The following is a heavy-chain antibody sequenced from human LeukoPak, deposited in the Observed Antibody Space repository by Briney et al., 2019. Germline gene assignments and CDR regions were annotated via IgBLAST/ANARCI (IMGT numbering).Heavy chain of an antibody. CDR2: IWYDGSNK. V-gene: IGHV3-33*06. Sequence: GGSLRLSCAASGFTFSSYGMHWVRQAPGKGLEWVAVIWYDGSNKYYADSVKGRFTISRDNSKNTLYLQMNSLRAEDTAVYYCAKEEEYYDFWSGYYQPWVNYYYYYMDVWGKGTTVTVSS. J-gene: IGHJ6*03. CDR3: AKEEEYYDFWSGYYQPWVNYYYYYMDV. D-gene: IGHD3-3*01. CDR1: GFTFSSYG.